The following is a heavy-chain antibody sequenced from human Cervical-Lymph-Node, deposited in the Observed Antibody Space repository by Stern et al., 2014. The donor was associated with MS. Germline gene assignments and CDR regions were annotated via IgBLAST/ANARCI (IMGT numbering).Heavy chain of an antibody. V-gene: IGHV3-74*01. CDR1: GFTFSRYW. CDR3: ARDLRGPTDY. D-gene: IGHD4-17*01. Sequence: EVQLVESGGGLVQPGGSLRLSCAASGFTFSRYWMHWVRQAPGKGLVLGSRINPDGSITDHADSVKGRFTISRDNAKNTLYLQMNSLRSEDTAVYYCARDLRGPTDYWGQGTLVTVSS. J-gene: IGHJ4*02. CDR2: INPDGSIT.